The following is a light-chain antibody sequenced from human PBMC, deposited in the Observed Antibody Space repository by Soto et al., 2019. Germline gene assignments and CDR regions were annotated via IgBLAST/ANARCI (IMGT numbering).Light chain of an antibody. V-gene: IGKV3-20*01. CDR3: QYYGTLLT. CDR1: QSISIGY. CDR2: DAS. J-gene: IGKJ3*01. Sequence: EIVLTQSPGTLSLSPGERATLSCRDSQSISIGYLAWYQQRAGQAPRFLIYDASTRATGIPDRFSGSGSGTDFTLTIIRLEPEDFAVYYSQYYGTLLTFGPGTRVDIK.